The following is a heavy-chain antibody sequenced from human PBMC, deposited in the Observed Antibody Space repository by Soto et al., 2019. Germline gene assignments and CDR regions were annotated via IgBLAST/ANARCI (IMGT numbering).Heavy chain of an antibody. CDR1: GGSISSGDYY. J-gene: IGHJ3*02. V-gene: IGHV4-30-4*01. CDR3: ARAKTVEMATRERVAFDI. D-gene: IGHD5-12*01. Sequence: QVQLQESGPGLVKPSQTLSLTCTVSGGSISSGDYYWSWIRQPPGKGLEWIGYIYYSGSTYYNPSLKSRVTISVDTSKNQSSLKLSSVTAADTAVYYCARAKTVEMATRERVAFDIWGQGTMVTVSS. CDR2: IYYSGST.